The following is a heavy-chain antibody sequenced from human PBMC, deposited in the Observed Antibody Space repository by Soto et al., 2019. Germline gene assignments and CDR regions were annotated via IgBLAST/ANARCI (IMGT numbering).Heavy chain of an antibody. V-gene: IGHV1-69*02. CDR3: ASQAPGGRYYYYYYMDV. Sequence: SVKVSCKASGGTFSSYTISWVRQAPGQGLEWMGRIIPILGIANYAQKFQGRVTITADKSTSTAYMELSSLRSEDTAVYYCASQAPGGRYYYYYYMDVWGKGTTVTVTS. CDR2: IIPILGIA. CDR1: GGTFSSYT. J-gene: IGHJ6*03. D-gene: IGHD2-15*01.